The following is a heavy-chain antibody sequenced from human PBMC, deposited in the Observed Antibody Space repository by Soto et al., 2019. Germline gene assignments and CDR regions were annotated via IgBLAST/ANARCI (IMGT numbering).Heavy chain of an antibody. CDR1: GFTFSSYW. CDR3: AKGSASGRPYYFDY. CDR2: ISVGGGYS. Sequence: PGGSLRLSCAASGFTFSSYWMHWVRQAPGKGLEWVTAISVGGGYSYYADSVKGRFTISRDDSRNTLYLQMNSLRAEDMAVYYCAKGSASGRPYYFDYWGQGTLVTVSS. D-gene: IGHD6-19*01. J-gene: IGHJ4*02. V-gene: IGHV3-23*01.